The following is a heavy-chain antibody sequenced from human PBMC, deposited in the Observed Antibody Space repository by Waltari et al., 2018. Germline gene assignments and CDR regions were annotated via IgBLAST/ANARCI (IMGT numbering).Heavy chain of an antibody. D-gene: IGHD2-2*01. CDR2: IITSTGNP. Sequence: QVQLVQSGSELKKPGASVKISCKASGSILTSYAINWVRQAPGQGLELMGWIITSTGNPTYAQGFTGRFVFSLDSSVSTAYLEINNLKAEDTAVYYCTREVVPAATIVVNWFDPWGQGTLVTVSS. CDR1: GSILTSYA. J-gene: IGHJ5*02. V-gene: IGHV7-4-1*02. CDR3: TREVVPAATIVVNWFDP.